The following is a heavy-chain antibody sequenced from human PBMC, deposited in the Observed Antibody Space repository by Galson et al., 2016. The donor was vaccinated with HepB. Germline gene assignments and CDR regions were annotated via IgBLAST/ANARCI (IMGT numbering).Heavy chain of an antibody. J-gene: IGHJ4*02. CDR2: LLSPSGHP. V-gene: IGHV1-18*04. CDR3: ASDVQFRCDY. CDR1: GYRFPTSG. Sequence: SVQVSCKASGYRFPTSGISWVRQAPGQGLEWLGWLLSPSGHPLSSPKFQDRVTMTRDTSASTVSMDLGSLRSDDTAVYYCASDVQFRCDYWGQGTLVTVSS. D-gene: IGHD4-11*01.